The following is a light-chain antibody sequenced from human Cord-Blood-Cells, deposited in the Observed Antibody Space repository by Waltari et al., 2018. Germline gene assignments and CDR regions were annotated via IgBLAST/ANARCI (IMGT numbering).Light chain of an antibody. CDR1: ESISSW. V-gene: IGKV1-5*03. Sequence: DIQMTQCPSTLSASVGDRVTITCRASESISSWLAWYQQKPEKAPKLLIYKASSLASGVPSRFSGSGSGTEFTLTISSLQPDDFATYYCQHYNSYPLTFGGGTKVEIK. CDR2: KAS. J-gene: IGKJ4*01. CDR3: QHYNSYPLT.